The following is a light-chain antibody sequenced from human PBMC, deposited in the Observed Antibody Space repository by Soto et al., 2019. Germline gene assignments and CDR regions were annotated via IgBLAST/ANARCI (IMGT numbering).Light chain of an antibody. CDR2: WAS. J-gene: IGKJ2*01. CDR3: QQTNSFPHT. V-gene: IGKV4-1*01. CDR1: RTLFYPSNNKTY. Sequence: DIVMTQSPDSLAVSLGERATINCKSNRTLFYPSNNKTYLAWYQQKAGQPPKLLIYWASMRESGVPDRFSGSGSGTDFTLTISSLQPEDFATYYCQQTNSFPHTFGQGTKLEIK.